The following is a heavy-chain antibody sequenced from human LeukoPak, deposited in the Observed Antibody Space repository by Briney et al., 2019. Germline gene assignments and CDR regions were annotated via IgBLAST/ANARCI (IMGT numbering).Heavy chain of an antibody. D-gene: IGHD6-19*01. CDR2: INHSGST. J-gene: IGHJ4*02. V-gene: IGHV4-4*02. Sequence: PSETLSLTCGVSGGSVSSSNWWSWVRQPPGKGLEWIGEINHSGSTNYNPSLKSRVTISVDTSKNQFSLKLSSVTAADTAVYYCARLRSGGWYLKPYFDYWGQGTLVTVSS. CDR1: GGSVSSSNW. CDR3: ARLRSGGWYLKPYFDY.